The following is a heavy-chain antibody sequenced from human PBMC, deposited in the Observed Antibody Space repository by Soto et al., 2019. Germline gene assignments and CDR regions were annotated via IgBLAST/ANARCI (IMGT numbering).Heavy chain of an antibody. CDR1: GGSISSGGYS. V-gene: IGHV4-30-2*01. Sequence: PSETLSLTCAVSGGSISSGGYSWSWIRQPPGKGLEWIGYISHSGSTYYNPSLKSRVTISVDRSKNQFSLKLSSVTAADTAVYYCARWFDPWGQVTLVTVSS. CDR3: ARWFDP. CDR2: ISHSGST. J-gene: IGHJ5*02.